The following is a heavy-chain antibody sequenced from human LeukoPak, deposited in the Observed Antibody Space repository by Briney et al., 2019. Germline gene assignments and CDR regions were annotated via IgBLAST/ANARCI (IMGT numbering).Heavy chain of an antibody. CDR1: GGSFSGYY. V-gene: IGHV4-34*01. D-gene: IGHD6-19*01. CDR2: INHSGST. Sequence: SETLSLTCAVYGGSFSGYYWSWIRQPPGKGLEWIGEINHSGSTNYNPSLKSRVTISVDTSKNQFSLKLSSVTAADTAVYYCARGDSSGWLGYWGQGTLVTVSS. J-gene: IGHJ4*02. CDR3: ARGDSSGWLGY.